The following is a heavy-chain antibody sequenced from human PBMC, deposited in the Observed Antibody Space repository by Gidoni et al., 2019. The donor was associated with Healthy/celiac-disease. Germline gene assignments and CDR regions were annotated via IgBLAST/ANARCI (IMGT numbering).Heavy chain of an antibody. CDR3: AKDTGSGSYYLDN. CDR1: GFTFSSYG. Sequence: QVQLVESGGGVVQPGRSLRLSCAAYGFTFSSYGMHWVRQAPGKGLEWVAVISYDGSNKYYADSVKGRFTISRDNSKNTLYLQMNSLRAEDTAVYYCAKDTGSGSYYLDNWGQGTLVTVSS. D-gene: IGHD3-10*01. V-gene: IGHV3-30*18. CDR2: ISYDGSNK. J-gene: IGHJ4*02.